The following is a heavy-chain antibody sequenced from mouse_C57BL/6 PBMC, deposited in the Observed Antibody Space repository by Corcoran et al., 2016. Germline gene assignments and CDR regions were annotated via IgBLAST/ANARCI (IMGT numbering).Heavy chain of an antibody. CDR2: INTYSGVP. CDR1: GYTFTTYG. J-gene: IGHJ2*01. Sequence: QIQLVQSGPELKKPGETVKISCKASGYTFTTYGMSWVKQAPGKGLKWMGWINTYSGVPTYADDFKGRFAFSLETYASTAYLQINNLNKEDTATYFGARSLIYDGYLGYGGQGTTLTVSS. V-gene: IGHV9-3*01. CDR3: ARSLIYDGYLGY. D-gene: IGHD2-3*01.